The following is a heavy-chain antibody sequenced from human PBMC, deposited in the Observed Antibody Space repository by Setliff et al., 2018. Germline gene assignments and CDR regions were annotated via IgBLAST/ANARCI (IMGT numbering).Heavy chain of an antibody. CDR1: GGSFSGYY. D-gene: IGHD3-10*01. CDR2: INHSGST. Sequence: PSETLSLTCAVYGGSFSGYYWSWIRQPPGKGLEWIGEINHSGSTNYNPSLKSRVTISVDTSKNQFSLKLISVTAADTALYFCARRPTGPGAPFDIWGHGTMVTVSS. V-gene: IGHV4-34*01. CDR3: ARRPTGPGAPFDI. J-gene: IGHJ3*02.